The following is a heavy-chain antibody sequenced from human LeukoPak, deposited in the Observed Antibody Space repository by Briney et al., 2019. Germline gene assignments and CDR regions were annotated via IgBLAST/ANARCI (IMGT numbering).Heavy chain of an antibody. D-gene: IGHD2-2*01. J-gene: IGHJ4*02. CDR1: GFTVSSNY. CDR2: IYSGGST. Sequence: GGSLRLSCAASGFTVSSNYMSWVRQAPGKGLEWVSVIYSGGSTYYADSVKGRFTISRDNSKNTLYLQMNSLRAEDTAVYYCAREGDCSSTSCYGSGYWGQGTLVTVSS. CDR3: AREGDCSSTSCYGSGY. V-gene: IGHV3-66*01.